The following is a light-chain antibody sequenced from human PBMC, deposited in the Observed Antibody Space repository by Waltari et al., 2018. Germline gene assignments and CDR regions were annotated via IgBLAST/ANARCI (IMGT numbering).Light chain of an antibody. CDR3: NSYTTTSARV. V-gene: IGLV2-14*01. CDR2: DVS. Sequence: QSALTQPASLSGSPGQSITISCTGTSSDVGAFNYVSWYQQHPGKAPKVIIYDVSNRPSGVFTRLSGSKSGNTASLTSSGLQAVDEADYYCNSYTTTSARVFGGGTRLTVL. CDR1: SSDVGAFNY. J-gene: IGLJ3*02.